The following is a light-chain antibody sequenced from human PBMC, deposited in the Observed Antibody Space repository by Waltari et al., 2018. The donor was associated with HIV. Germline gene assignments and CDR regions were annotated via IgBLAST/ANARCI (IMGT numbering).Light chain of an antibody. CDR1: QNVSRN. Sequence: EIVMTQSPATLSVSPGERATLSCGASQNVSRNLAWYVQKPGQAPRLLMYGASIRANDIPARFSGSGSETEFTLSISGLQSEDFAVYYCHQYGNWPLTFGPGTRV. CDR3: HQYGNWPLT. CDR2: GAS. V-gene: IGKV3-15*01. J-gene: IGKJ3*01.